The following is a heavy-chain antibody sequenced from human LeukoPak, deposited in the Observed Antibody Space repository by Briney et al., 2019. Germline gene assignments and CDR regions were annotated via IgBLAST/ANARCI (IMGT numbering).Heavy chain of an antibody. Sequence: GSLRLSCAASGFTFSSYWMHWVRQAPGKGLVWVSRINSDGSSTSYADSVKGRFTISRDNAKNTLYLQMNSLRAEDTAVYYCARGSIAVAALDYWGQGTLVTVSS. D-gene: IGHD6-19*01. CDR3: ARGSIAVAALDY. CDR1: GFTFSSYW. CDR2: INSDGSST. V-gene: IGHV3-74*01. J-gene: IGHJ4*02.